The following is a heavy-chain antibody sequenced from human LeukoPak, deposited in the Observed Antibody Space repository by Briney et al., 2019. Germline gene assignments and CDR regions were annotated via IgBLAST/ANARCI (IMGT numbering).Heavy chain of an antibody. CDR1: GYTFTSYY. Sequence: ASVKVSCKASGYTFTSYYMHWVRQAPGQGLEWMGIINPSGGSTGYAQKFQGRVTMTRDTSTSTVYMELSSLRSEDTAVYYCARASPFDYDSSGYYCYFDYGGRGTLVTVSS. D-gene: IGHD3-22*01. CDR2: INPSGGST. CDR3: ARASPFDYDSSGYYCYFDY. V-gene: IGHV1-46*01. J-gene: IGHJ4*02.